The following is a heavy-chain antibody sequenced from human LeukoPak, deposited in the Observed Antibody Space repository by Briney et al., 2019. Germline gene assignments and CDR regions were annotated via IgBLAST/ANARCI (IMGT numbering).Heavy chain of an antibody. CDR3: ARDFQVATIPPWFDP. CDR1: GGTFSSYA. V-gene: IGHV1-69*05. Sequence: GSSVKVSCKASGGTFSSYAISWVGQAPGLGLEWMGRIIPIFGTANYAQKFQGRVTITTDESTSTAYMELSSLRSEDTAVYYCARDFQVATIPPWFDPWGQGTLVTVSS. J-gene: IGHJ5*02. CDR2: IIPIFGTA. D-gene: IGHD5-12*01.